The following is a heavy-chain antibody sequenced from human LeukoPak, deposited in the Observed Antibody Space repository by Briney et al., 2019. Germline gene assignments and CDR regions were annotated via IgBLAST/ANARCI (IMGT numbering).Heavy chain of an antibody. Sequence: GGSLRLSCSASGFTFSSYAMHWVRQAPGKGLEYVSAISSNGGSTYYADSVKGRFTISRDNSKNTLYLQMSSLKAEDTAVYYCVKAKKKNYYDSSGYFDYWGQGTLVTVSS. D-gene: IGHD3-22*01. J-gene: IGHJ4*02. CDR2: ISSNGGST. V-gene: IGHV3-64D*09. CDR1: GFTFSSYA. CDR3: VKAKKKNYYDSSGYFDY.